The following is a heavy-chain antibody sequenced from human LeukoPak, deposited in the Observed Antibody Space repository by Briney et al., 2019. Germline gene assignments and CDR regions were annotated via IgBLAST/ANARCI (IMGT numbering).Heavy chain of an antibody. CDR1: GYTFTSYG. D-gene: IGHD3-22*01. CDR3: ARGVGGYYDSSGYYALGY. CDR2: ISAYNGNT. J-gene: IGHJ4*02. V-gene: IGHV1-18*01. Sequence: ASVKVSCKASGYTFTSYGISWVRQAPGQGLEWMGWISAYNGNTNYAQKLQGRVTMTTDTSTSTAYMELRSLRSDDTAVYYCARGVGGYYDSSGYYALGYWGQGILVTVSS.